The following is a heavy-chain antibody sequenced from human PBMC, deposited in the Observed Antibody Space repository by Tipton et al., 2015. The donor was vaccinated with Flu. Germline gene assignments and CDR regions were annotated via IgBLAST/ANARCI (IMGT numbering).Heavy chain of an antibody. V-gene: IGHV4-34*01. Sequence: TLSLTCAVYGGSFSGYYWSWIRQPPGKGLEWIGEINHSGSTNYNPSLKSRVTISVDTSKNQFSLKLSSVTAADTAVYYCARDPTVSGWHYMDVWGKGTTVTVSS. CDR1: GGSFSGYY. J-gene: IGHJ6*03. CDR2: INHSGST. CDR3: ARDPTVSGWHYMDV. D-gene: IGHD6-19*01.